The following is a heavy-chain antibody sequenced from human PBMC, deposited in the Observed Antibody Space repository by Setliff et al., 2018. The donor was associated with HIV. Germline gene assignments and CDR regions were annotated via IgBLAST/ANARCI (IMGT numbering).Heavy chain of an antibody. Sequence: PGESLKISCKAVDYTFTTYWIGRVRQMPGEGLEWMGIIYPEDSNIKYNPSFQNQVTISADKSISTAYLQVHNLKASDTATYYCARRDGRSMNAFEIWGPGTMVTVS. CDR3: ARRDGRSMNAFEI. CDR2: IYPEDSNI. V-gene: IGHV5-51*01. CDR1: DYTFTTYW. J-gene: IGHJ3*02. D-gene: IGHD6-13*01.